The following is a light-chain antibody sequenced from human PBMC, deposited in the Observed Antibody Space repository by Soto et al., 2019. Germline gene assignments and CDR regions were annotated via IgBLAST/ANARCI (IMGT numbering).Light chain of an antibody. CDR2: YDS. J-gene: IGLJ2*01. CDR3: QVWDSSSDHPVV. CDR1: NIGSKS. V-gene: IGLV3-21*04. Sequence: SYELTQPPSVSVAPGKTARITCGGTNIGSKSVHWDQQKPGQAPVLVIYYDSDRPSGIPERFSGSNSGNTATLTISRVEAGDEADYYCQVWDSSSDHPVVFGGGTKVTVL.